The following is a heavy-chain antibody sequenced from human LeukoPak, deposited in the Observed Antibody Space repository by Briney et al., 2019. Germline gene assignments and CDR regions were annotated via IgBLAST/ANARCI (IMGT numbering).Heavy chain of an antibody. V-gene: IGHV1-69*01. Sequence: AASVKVSCKASGGTFSSYAISWVRQAPGQGLDWMGGIIPIFGTANYAQKFQGRVTITADESTSTAYMELSSQRSEDTAVYYCASCDCYSNYLFWYFDDWGQGTLVTVYS. CDR3: ASCDCYSNYLFWYFDD. CDR1: GGTFSSYA. CDR2: IIPIFGTA. J-gene: IGHJ4*02. D-gene: IGHD4-11*01.